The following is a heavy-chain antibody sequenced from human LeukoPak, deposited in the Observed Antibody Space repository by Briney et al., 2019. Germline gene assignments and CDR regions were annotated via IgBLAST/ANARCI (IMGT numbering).Heavy chain of an antibody. CDR1: GFTFSSYA. V-gene: IGHV3-23*01. Sequence: GGSLRLSCAASGFTFSSYAMSWVRQAPGKGLEWVSAISGSGGGTYYADSVKGRFTISRDNSKNTLYLQMNSLRAEDTAVYYCAKKGSGSYYRYLDYWGQGTLVTVSS. CDR2: ISGSGGGT. CDR3: AKKGSGSYYRYLDY. D-gene: IGHD3-10*01. J-gene: IGHJ4*02.